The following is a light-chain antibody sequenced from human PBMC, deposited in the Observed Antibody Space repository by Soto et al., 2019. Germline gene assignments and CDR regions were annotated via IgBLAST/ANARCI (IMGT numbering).Light chain of an antibody. CDR2: DVA. Sequence: QSVLTQPRSVSGSPGQSVAISCTGSRSDVGGYKYVSWYQKFPGKAPKLIIYDVAKRPSGVPDRFSGSKSGNTASLTISGLQAEDEADYYCCSYGGGRTPLGFGGGTKVTVL. V-gene: IGLV2-11*01. CDR3: CSYGGGRTPLG. J-gene: IGLJ2*01. CDR1: RSDVGGYKY.